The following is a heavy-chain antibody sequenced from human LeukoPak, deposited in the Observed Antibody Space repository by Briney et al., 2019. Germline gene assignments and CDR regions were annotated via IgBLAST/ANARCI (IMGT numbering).Heavy chain of an antibody. CDR2: INXXGXT. CDR1: GGSLSGYY. J-gene: IGHJ5*02. CDR3: ANSLGYCSGGSCYSEYNYLDP. Sequence: KPSETLSLTCAVYGGSLSGYYWSWIRQPPGKGLEWIGEINXXGXTNYNPSLKSRVTISIDTSKNQFSLKVSAVTAADTAVYYCANSLGYCSGGSCYSEYNYLDPWGQGTLVTVSS. D-gene: IGHD2-15*01. V-gene: IGHV4-34*01.